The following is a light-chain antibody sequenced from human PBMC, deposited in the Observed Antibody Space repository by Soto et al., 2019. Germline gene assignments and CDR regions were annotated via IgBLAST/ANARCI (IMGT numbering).Light chain of an antibody. J-gene: IGKJ5*01. V-gene: IGKV1-9*01. CDR1: QGISTF. CDR3: QQADTFPIT. Sequence: DIQLTQSPSFLSASVGDRVTITCRASQGISTFLAWYQQHPGTAPKRLIYDASNLQSGVPSRFSGSGSGTEFTLTISSLQPEDFATYYCQQADTFPITFGQGTRLEI. CDR2: DAS.